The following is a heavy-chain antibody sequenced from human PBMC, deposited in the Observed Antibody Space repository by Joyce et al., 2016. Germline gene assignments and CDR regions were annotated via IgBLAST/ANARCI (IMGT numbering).Heavy chain of an antibody. CDR2: VNHSGST. CDR3: ARGLVVTGTRVRGYNYGYSS. Sequence: QVQLQQWGGGLLKPSETLSLTCAVYGGSFSGYYWCWIRQPPGQGLEWIGEVNHSGSTSYDESLKSRVTISVDTSKNQLSLNLTSVTAADTAVYFCARGLVVTGTRVRGYNYGYSSWGQGTLVTVSS. D-gene: IGHD5-18*01. V-gene: IGHV4-34*02. CDR1: GGSFSGYY. J-gene: IGHJ5*02.